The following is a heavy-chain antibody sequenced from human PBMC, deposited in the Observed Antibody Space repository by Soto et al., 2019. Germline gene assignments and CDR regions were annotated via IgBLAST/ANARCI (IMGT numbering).Heavy chain of an antibody. D-gene: IGHD2-21*02. CDR2: IIPIFGTA. CDR1: GGTFSSYA. J-gene: IGHJ6*02. V-gene: IGHV1-69*01. CDR3: ARQHCAGDCYPTYYYYYGMDV. Sequence: QVQLVQSGAEVKKPGSSVKVSCKASGGTFSSYAISWVRQAPGQGLEWMGGIIPIFGTANYAQKFQGRVTITADESTSTAYMELSSLRSEDTAVYYCARQHCAGDCYPTYYYYYGMDVWGQGTTVTVSS.